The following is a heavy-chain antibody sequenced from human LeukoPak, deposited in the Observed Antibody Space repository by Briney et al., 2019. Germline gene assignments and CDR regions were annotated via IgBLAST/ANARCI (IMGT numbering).Heavy chain of an antibody. CDR1: GGSISSISYY. CDR3: TRDRSALDT. J-gene: IGHJ3*01. CDR2: IYYSGST. D-gene: IGHD5-18*01. Sequence: PSETLSLTCTVSGGSISSISYYWGWIRQPPGKGLEWIGSIYYSGSTYYNPSLKSRVTISVDTSKNQFSLKLSSVTAADTAVYYCTRDRSALDTWGQGTMVTVSS. V-gene: IGHV4-39*07.